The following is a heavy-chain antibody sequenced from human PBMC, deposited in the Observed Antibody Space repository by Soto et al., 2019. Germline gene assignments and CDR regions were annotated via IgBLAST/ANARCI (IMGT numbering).Heavy chain of an antibody. J-gene: IGHJ6*02. CDR3: AREGYCSSGSCALYSQDFFGMDV. CDR2: ISTYNDNT. Sequence: ASVKVSCKTSGYTFARYGISWVRRVPGQGLEWVGWISTYNDNTKYAQKLKGRVTMSTDTSTDTVYMELRSLTSDDTAVYYCAREGYCSSGSCALYSQDFFGMDVWG. D-gene: IGHD2-15*01. CDR1: GYTFARYG. V-gene: IGHV1-18*01.